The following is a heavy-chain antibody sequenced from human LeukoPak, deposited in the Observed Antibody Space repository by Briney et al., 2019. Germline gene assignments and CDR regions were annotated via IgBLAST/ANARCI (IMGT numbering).Heavy chain of an antibody. CDR1: GYTFTSYD. CDR3: ARGPITMVRGVYWFDP. V-gene: IGHV1-8*01. Sequence: GASVKVSCKASGYTFTSYDINWVRQATGQGLERMGRMNPNSGNTGYAQTFQGRVTMTRNTSISTAYMELSSLRSEDTAVYYCARGPITMVRGVYWFDPWGQGTLVTVSS. D-gene: IGHD3-10*01. J-gene: IGHJ5*02. CDR2: MNPNSGNT.